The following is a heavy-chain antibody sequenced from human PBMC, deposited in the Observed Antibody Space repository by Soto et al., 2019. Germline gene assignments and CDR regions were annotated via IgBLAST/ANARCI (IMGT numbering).Heavy chain of an antibody. J-gene: IGHJ4*02. D-gene: IGHD3-3*02. CDR2: IKSKIDGETT. V-gene: IGHV3-15*01. CDR3: STGGIS. Sequence: EVQLLESGGGLVQPGGSLRLSCAASGFTFSDAWLNWARQAPGKGLEWVGRIKSKIDGETTDYTAPVKGRFTISRDDSKNTLYLQMNSLRSEDTAVYYCSTGGISWGQGALVTVSS. CDR1: GFTFSDAW.